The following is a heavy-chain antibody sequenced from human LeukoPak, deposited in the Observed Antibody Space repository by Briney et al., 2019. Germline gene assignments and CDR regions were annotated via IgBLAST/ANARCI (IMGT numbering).Heavy chain of an antibody. V-gene: IGHV3-74*01. J-gene: IGHJ4*02. CDR1: EFTFSTYW. D-gene: IGHD4-23*01. Sequence: GGSLRLSCAASEFTFSTYWMHWVRQAPGKGLVWVSRINSDGSSTNYADSVKGRFTISRDNAKNTLYLQMNSLSIEDTAVYYCASRYSSDYGGNVYWGRGTLVTVSS. CDR2: INSDGSST. CDR3: ASRYSSDYGGNVY.